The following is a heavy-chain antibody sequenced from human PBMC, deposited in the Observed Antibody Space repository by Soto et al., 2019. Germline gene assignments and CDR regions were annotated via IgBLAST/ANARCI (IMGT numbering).Heavy chain of an antibody. Sequence: ASVKVSCKASGYTFTGYYMHWVRQAPGQGLEWMGWINPNSGGTNYAQKFQGWVTMTRDTSISTAYMELNSLRAEDTAVYYCARDFHYGNNWNYLDYWGQGTLVTVSS. J-gene: IGHJ4*02. CDR3: ARDFHYGNNWNYLDY. V-gene: IGHV1-2*04. CDR1: GYTFTGYY. CDR2: INPNSGGT. D-gene: IGHD1-20*01.